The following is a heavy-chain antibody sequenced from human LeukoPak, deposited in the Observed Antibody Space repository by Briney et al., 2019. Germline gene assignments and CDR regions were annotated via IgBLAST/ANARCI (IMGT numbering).Heavy chain of an antibody. CDR3: AELGITMIGGV. Sequence: GGSLRLSCAASGFTFSSYAMNWVRQAPGKGLEWVSSISSSGSTIYYADSVKGRFTISRDNAKNSLYLQMNSLRAEDTAVYYCAELGITMIGGVWGKGTTVTISS. V-gene: IGHV3-48*03. D-gene: IGHD3-10*02. CDR2: ISSSGSTI. CDR1: GFTFSSYA. J-gene: IGHJ6*04.